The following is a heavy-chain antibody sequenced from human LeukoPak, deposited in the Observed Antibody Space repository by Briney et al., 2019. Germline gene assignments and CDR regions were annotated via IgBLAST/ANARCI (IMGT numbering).Heavy chain of an antibody. CDR3: ARSAGEIYYYYGMDV. J-gene: IGHJ6*02. CDR1: GFTLSRYW. D-gene: IGHD3-16*01. CDR2: VNQDGSEL. Sequence: GGSLRLSCAASGFTLSRYWMTWVRQAPGKGLQWVANVNQDGSELYYVDSVKGRFTISRDNAKNSAYLQMNSLRAEDTAVYYCARSAGEIYYYYGMDVWGQGTTVTVSS. V-gene: IGHV3-7*04.